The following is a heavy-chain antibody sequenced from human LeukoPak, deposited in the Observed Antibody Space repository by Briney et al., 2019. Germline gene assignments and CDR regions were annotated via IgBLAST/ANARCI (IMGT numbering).Heavy chain of an antibody. D-gene: IGHD3-9*01. Sequence: GASVKVSCKASGYTFTGYYMHWVRQAPGQGLEWMGWINPNSGGTNYAQKFQGSVTMTRDTSISTAYMELSRLRSDDTAVYYCARDLQGYDILTGYPNDYWGQGTLVTVSS. V-gene: IGHV1-2*02. CDR3: ARDLQGYDILTGYPNDY. J-gene: IGHJ4*02. CDR1: GYTFTGYY. CDR2: INPNSGGT.